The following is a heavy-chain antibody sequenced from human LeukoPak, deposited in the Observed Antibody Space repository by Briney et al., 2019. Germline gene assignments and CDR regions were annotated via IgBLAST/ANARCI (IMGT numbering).Heavy chain of an antibody. J-gene: IGHJ5*02. Sequence: ASVKVSCKASGYTLTSYYMHWVRQAPGQGLEWMGIINPSGGSTSYAQKFQGRVTMTRDTSTSTVYMELSSLRSEDTAVYYCARASGYCSGGSCYPGWFDPWGQGTLVTVSS. CDR1: GYTLTSYY. V-gene: IGHV1-46*01. D-gene: IGHD2-15*01. CDR3: ARASGYCSGGSCYPGWFDP. CDR2: INPSGGST.